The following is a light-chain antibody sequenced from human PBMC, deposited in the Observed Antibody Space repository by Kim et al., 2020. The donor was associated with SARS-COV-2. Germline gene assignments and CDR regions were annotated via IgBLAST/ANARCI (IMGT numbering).Light chain of an antibody. Sequence: ASVAERAPIPCRASQDISSYLASYQQKPGKVPKLLISSASASQSVVPSRFSGSGSGPDFTLTISCLQTEDVATYYCQKYNSAPNTFGQGTKLEI. CDR3: QKYNSAPNT. J-gene: IGKJ2*01. CDR2: SAS. V-gene: IGKV1-27*01. CDR1: QDISSY.